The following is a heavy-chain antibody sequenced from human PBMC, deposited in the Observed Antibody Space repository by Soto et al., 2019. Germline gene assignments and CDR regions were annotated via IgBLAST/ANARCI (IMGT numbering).Heavy chain of an antibody. CDR2: ISGSSGTI. CDR1: GFTLSTYI. Sequence: GGALRLSYAGSGFTLSTYILNWGRQAPGKGLEWVSDISGSSGTIYYADSVKGRFTISRDNAKNSLYLQMNSLRDEDTAVYYCVRGATYRTWFDPWGQGTPVTVSS. CDR3: VRGATYRTWFDP. J-gene: IGHJ5*02. D-gene: IGHD1-26*01. V-gene: IGHV3-48*02.